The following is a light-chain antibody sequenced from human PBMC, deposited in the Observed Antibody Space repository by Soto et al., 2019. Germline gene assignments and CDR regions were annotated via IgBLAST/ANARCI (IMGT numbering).Light chain of an antibody. Sequence: EIVLTQSPATLSLSPGERATISCRASQSISIFLAWYQQKPGQAPRLLIYDASNRATGIPARFSGSGSGTDFTLTISSLEPEDFAVYYCQHRSTWWTFGQGTKVEIK. J-gene: IGKJ1*01. V-gene: IGKV3-11*01. CDR1: QSISIF. CDR2: DAS. CDR3: QHRSTWWT.